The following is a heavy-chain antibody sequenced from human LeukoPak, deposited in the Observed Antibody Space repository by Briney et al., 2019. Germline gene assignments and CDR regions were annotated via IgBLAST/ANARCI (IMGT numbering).Heavy chain of an antibody. CDR1: GFTFSSYG. Sequence: AGGSLRLSCAASGFTFSSYGMHWVRQAPGKGLEWVSCVTAVDGSTYYADSVKGRFTVSRDKSKNTLSLQMNSLRAEDTAVYYXXXXXXXXXWVGYYFDSWGLGTLVTVSS. CDR3: XXXXXXXXWVGYYFDS. J-gene: IGHJ4*02. CDR2: VTAVDGST. V-gene: IGHV3-23*01. D-gene: IGHD3-10*01.